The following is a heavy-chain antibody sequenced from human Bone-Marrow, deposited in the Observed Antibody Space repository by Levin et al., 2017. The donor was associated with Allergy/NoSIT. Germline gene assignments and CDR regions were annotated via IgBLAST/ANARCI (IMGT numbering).Heavy chain of an antibody. CDR3: ARFDYDSRISY. D-gene: IGHD3-10*01. CDR2: IYSGGST. V-gene: IGHV3-53*01. J-gene: IGHJ4*02. Sequence: GGSLRLSCVVSGFTVSNNQMNWVRQAPGKGLEWVSVIYSGGSTYYADSVRGRVTVSRDSSENTVYLQMNSLRAEDTALYYCARFDYDSRISYWGQGTLVTVSS. CDR1: GFTVSNNQ.